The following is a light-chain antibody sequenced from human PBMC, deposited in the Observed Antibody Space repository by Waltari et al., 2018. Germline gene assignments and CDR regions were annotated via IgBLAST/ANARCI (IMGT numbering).Light chain of an antibody. CDR2: ASS. Sequence: VQMTHSPPSLSASVGDRVTITRRASQSISGQLNWYQHKPGKGPKLLIYASSSLQNGVPSRFSGTRSGTEFSLTISSLQREDFATYYCQQSYTWPYTFGQGPNLAI. V-gene: IGKV1-39*01. J-gene: IGKJ2*01. CDR3: QQSYTWPYT. CDR1: QSISGQ.